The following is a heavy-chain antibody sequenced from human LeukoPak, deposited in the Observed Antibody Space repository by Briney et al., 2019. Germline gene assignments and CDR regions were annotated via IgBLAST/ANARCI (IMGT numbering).Heavy chain of an antibody. D-gene: IGHD6-6*01. CDR3: ARGFYSSSAHFDY. Sequence: SETLSLTCAVYGGSFSGYYWSWIRQPPGKGLEWIGEINHSGSTNYNPSLKSRVTISVDTSKNQFSLKLSSVTAADTAVYYCARGFYSSSAHFDYWGQGTLVTVSS. J-gene: IGHJ4*02. V-gene: IGHV4-34*01. CDR2: INHSGST. CDR1: GGSFSGYY.